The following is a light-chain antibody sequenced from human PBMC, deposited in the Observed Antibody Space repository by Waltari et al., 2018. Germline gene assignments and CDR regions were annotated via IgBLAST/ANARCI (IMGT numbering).Light chain of an antibody. CDR1: QSVSKYY. CDR3: QHYGISPRT. Sequence: EIVLTQSPDTLSLSPGDRATVSCRASQSVSKYYLAWYQQKPGQSPRLLIYDASTRAAGIPGRFSGSVSGTDFTLTISGLEPQDIAVYYCQHYGISPRTFGQGTKVEMK. J-gene: IGKJ1*01. V-gene: IGKV3-20*01. CDR2: DAS.